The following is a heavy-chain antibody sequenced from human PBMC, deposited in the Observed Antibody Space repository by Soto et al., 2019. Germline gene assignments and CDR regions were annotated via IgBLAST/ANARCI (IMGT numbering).Heavy chain of an antibody. J-gene: IGHJ2*01. CDR1: GFMFSCCA. D-gene: IGHD1-26*01. Sequence: EVQLLDSGGGLVQPGGSLRLSCAASGFMFSCCAMSWVRQAPGKGLEWVSTIHGDGDYSHYTDSVEGRFTISRDNSRNTQYLQMNSPRVDDTAIDYCANNRGGGSHTNWYCAVGGRGTLVTVSS. V-gene: IGHV3-23*01. CDR2: IHGDGDYS. CDR3: ANNRGGGSHTNWYCAV.